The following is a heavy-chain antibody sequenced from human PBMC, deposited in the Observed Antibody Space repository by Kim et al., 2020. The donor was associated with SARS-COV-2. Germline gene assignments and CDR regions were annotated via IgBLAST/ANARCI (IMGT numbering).Heavy chain of an antibody. CDR2: IDPSDSYT. J-gene: IGHJ5*02. CDR3: ARQRFGELPSSWFDP. Sequence: GESLKISCKGSGYSFTSYWISWVRQMPGKGLEWMGRIDPSDSYTNYSPSFQGHVTISVDKSIRTAYLQWSSLKASDTAMYYCARQRFGELPSSWFDPWGQGTLVTVSS. CDR1: GYSFTSYW. V-gene: IGHV5-10-1*01. D-gene: IGHD3-10*01.